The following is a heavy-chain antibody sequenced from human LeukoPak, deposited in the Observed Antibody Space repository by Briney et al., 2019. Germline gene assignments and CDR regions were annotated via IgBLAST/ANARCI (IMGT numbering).Heavy chain of an antibody. V-gene: IGHV4-31*03. CDR1: GGSISSGGYY. Sequence: SQTLSLTRTVSGGSISSGGYYWSWIRQHPGKGLEWIGYIYYSGSTYYNPSLKSRVTISVDTSKNQFSLKLSSVTAADTAVYYCARDPLAQDDAFDIWGQGTMVTVSS. J-gene: IGHJ3*02. CDR3: ARDPLAQDDAFDI. CDR2: IYYSGST.